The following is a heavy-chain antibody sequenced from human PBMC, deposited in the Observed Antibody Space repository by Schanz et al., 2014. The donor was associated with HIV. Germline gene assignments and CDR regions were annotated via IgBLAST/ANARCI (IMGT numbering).Heavy chain of an antibody. CDR1: GFTFSSYA. Sequence: EVQLLESGGGLVQPGGSLRLSCAASGFTFSSYAMSWVRQAPGKGLEWVSAISGSGGSTYYADSVKGRFTISRDNSKTTLDLQMNSLRADDTAVYYCAKVLQMLTRYDWFDPWGQGTLVTVSS. D-gene: IGHD4-4*01. J-gene: IGHJ5*02. V-gene: IGHV3-23*01. CDR2: ISGSGGST. CDR3: AKVLQMLTRYDWFDP.